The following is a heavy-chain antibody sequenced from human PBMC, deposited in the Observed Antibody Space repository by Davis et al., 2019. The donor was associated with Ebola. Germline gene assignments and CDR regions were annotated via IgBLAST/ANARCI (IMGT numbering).Heavy chain of an antibody. CDR1: GGTFTNYA. Sequence: ALVKVSCKTSGGTFTNYAVNWVRQAPGQRLEWMGWINAGNGNTKYSQKFQGRVTITRDTSASTAYMELSSLRSEDTAVYYCARLTYGGNSAAFDYWGQGTLVTVSS. CDR2: INAGNGNT. D-gene: IGHD4-23*01. J-gene: IGHJ4*02. CDR3: ARLTYGGNSAAFDY. V-gene: IGHV1-3*01.